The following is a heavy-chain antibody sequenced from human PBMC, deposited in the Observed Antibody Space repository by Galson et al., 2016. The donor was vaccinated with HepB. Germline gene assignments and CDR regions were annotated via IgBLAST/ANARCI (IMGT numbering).Heavy chain of an antibody. CDR2: IYPDDSDT. CDR1: GYNFTKNW. CDR3: ARGQWLGFDY. Sequence: QSGAEVTKPGESLKISCRGSGYNFTKNWIDWVRQMPGKGLEWMGIIYPDDSDTEYSPYFQGQVTISADKSITTAYLQWSSPTASDTATYYCARGQWLGFDYWGQGTLVTVSS. V-gene: IGHV5-51*01. J-gene: IGHJ4*02. D-gene: IGHD6-19*01.